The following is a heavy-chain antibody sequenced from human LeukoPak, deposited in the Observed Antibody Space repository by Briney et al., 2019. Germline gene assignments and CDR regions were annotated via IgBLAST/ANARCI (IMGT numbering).Heavy chain of an antibody. Sequence: GGSLRLSCAASGFTFSSYAMSWVRQAPGKGLEWVSAISGSGGSTYYADSVKGRFTISRDNSKNTLYLQVNSLRAEDTAVYYCAKASCSSTSCYLGVFDYWGQGTLVTVSS. CDR1: GFTFSSYA. V-gene: IGHV3-23*01. CDR2: ISGSGGST. J-gene: IGHJ4*02. CDR3: AKASCSSTSCYLGVFDY. D-gene: IGHD2-2*01.